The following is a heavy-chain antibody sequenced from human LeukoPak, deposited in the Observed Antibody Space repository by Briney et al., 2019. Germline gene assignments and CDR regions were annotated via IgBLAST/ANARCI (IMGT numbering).Heavy chain of an antibody. J-gene: IGHJ5*02. CDR1: GGSFIGYY. V-gene: IGHV4-34*01. CDR2: INNSGST. Sequence: PSETLSLTCAVYGGSFIGYYCSWIRQPPGKGLEWIGEINNSGSTNNNPAIKSRVTISLDTSKNQFSLKLSSVTAADTVVYYCARRSDSSGYYGPYNWFAPWGQGTLVTVSS. CDR3: ARRSDSSGYYGPYNWFAP. D-gene: IGHD3-22*01.